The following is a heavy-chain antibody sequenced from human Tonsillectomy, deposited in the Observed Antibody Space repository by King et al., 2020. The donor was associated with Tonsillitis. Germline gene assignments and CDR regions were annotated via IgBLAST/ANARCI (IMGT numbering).Heavy chain of an antibody. D-gene: IGHD3-16*01. J-gene: IGHJ4*02. CDR3: ARDVGEGGFYYFDY. CDR2: ISYDGSNK. V-gene: IGHV3-30*04. Sequence: VQLVESGGGVVQPGRSLRLSCAASGFTFSSNAMHWVRQAPGKGLEWVAVISYDGSNKYYADSVKGRFTISRDNSKNTLYLQMNSLRAEDTAVYYCARDVGEGGFYYFDYWGQGPLVTVSS. CDR1: GFTFSSNA.